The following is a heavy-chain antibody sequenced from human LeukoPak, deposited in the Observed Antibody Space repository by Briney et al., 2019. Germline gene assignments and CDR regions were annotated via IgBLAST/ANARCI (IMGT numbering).Heavy chain of an antibody. CDR1: GSTFTSQW. V-gene: IGHV5-51*01. CDR2: IFPGDSDT. J-gene: IGHJ4*02. D-gene: IGHD6-19*01. Sequence: GESLKISCKASGSTFTSQWIVWVRQLPGKGLEWMGIIFPGDSDTRYNPSFQGQVTISADKSITTAYLQWSSLKASDTAMYYCARQERQWLAVWGQGTLVTVSS. CDR3: ARQERQWLAV.